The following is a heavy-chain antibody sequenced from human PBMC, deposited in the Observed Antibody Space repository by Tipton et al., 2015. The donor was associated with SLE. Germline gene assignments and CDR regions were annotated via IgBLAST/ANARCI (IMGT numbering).Heavy chain of an antibody. Sequence: SLRLSCAASGFTFSSYAMSWVRQAPGKGLEWVSAISGSGGSTYYADSVKGRFTISRDNSKNTLYLQMNSLRAEDTAVYYCARRASRLVFASWCFVLWVRSSLLAVSS. J-gene: IGHJ2*01. CDR3: ARRASRLVFASWCFVL. CDR2: ISGSGGST. CDR1: GFTFSSYA. D-gene: IGHD2-21*01. V-gene: IGHV3-23*01.